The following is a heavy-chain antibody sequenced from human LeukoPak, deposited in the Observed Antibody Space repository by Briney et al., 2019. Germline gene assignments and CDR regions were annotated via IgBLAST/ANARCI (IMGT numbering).Heavy chain of an antibody. CDR2: INPNSGGT. CDR1: GYTLTDYY. Sequence: ASVKVSCKASGYTLTDYYMHWVRQAPGQGLEWMGRINPNSGGTNYAQKFQGRVTMTRDTSISTVYMKLSRLRSDDTAVYYCARLVGEHRPFDYWGQGTLVTVSS. J-gene: IGHJ4*02. CDR3: ARLVGEHRPFDY. V-gene: IGHV1-2*06. D-gene: IGHD2-21*01.